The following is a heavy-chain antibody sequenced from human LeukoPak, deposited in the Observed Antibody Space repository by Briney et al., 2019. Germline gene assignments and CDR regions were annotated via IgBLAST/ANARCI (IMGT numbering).Heavy chain of an antibody. Sequence: SETLSLTCTVSGGSISSYYWSWIRQPPGKGLEWIGYIYYSGSTNYNPSLKSRITISVDTSKKQISLRLSSVTAADTAVYYCARHYSSDPFDYWGQGTLVTVSS. J-gene: IGHJ4*02. CDR3: ARHYSSDPFDY. D-gene: IGHD4-11*01. V-gene: IGHV4-59*08. CDR2: IYYSGST. CDR1: GGSISSYY.